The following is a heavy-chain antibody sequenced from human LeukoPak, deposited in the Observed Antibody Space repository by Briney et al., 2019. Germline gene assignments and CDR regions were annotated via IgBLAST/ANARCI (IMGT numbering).Heavy chain of an antibody. V-gene: IGHV3-23*01. CDR1: GFTFSSYA. CDR3: AKVPAKGYCTNGVCYFDY. J-gene: IGHJ4*02. Sequence: GGSLRLSCAAPGFTFSSYAMSWVRQAPGKGLEWVSAISGSGGSTYYADSVKGRFTISRDNSKNTLYLQMNSLRAEDTAVYYCAKVPAKGYCTNGVCYFDYWGQGTLVTVSS. CDR2: ISGSGGST. D-gene: IGHD2-8*01.